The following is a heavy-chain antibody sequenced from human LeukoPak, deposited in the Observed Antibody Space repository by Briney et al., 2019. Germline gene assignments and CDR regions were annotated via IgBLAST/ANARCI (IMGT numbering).Heavy chain of an antibody. V-gene: IGHV4-59*01. CDR3: ARGSYYGSGTPGDI. Sequence: SETLSLTCTVSGGSIGSYYWSWIRQPPGKGLEWIGYIYYSGSTNYNPSLKSRVTISVDTSKNQFSLKLSSVTAADTAVYYCARGSYYGSGTPGDIWGQGTMVTVSS. J-gene: IGHJ3*02. CDR1: GGSIGSYY. CDR2: IYYSGST. D-gene: IGHD3-10*01.